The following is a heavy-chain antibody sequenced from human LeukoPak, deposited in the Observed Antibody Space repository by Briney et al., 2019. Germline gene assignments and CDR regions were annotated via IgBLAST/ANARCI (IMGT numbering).Heavy chain of an antibody. V-gene: IGHV4-34*01. CDR3: ARVGYSYGPLNY. CDR1: GGSFSGYY. Sequence: PSETLSLTCAVYGGSFSGYYWIWIRQPPGNGLEWIGEINHSGSTNYNPSLKSRVTISVDTSKNQFSLKLSSVTAADTAVYYCARVGYSYGPLNYWGQGTLVTVSS. D-gene: IGHD5-18*01. CDR2: INHSGST. J-gene: IGHJ4*02.